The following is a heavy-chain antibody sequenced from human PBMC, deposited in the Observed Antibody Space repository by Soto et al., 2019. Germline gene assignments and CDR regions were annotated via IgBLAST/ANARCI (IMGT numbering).Heavy chain of an antibody. CDR3: ARATIVLVPAAMVSHWFDP. CDR2: IYYSGST. CDR1: GGSISSPNFY. Sequence: PSETLSLTCTVSGGSISSPNFYWSWIRQPPGKGLEWIGYIYYSGSTYYNPSLKSRVTISVDTSKNQFSLKLSSVTAADTAVYYCARATIVLVPAAMVSHWFDPWGQGTLVTVSS. D-gene: IGHD2-2*01. J-gene: IGHJ5*02. V-gene: IGHV4-30-4*01.